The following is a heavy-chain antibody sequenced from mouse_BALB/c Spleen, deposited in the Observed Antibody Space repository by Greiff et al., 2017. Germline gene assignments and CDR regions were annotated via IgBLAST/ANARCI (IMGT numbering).Heavy chain of an antibody. V-gene: IGHV3-2*02. Sequence: EVKLQESGPGLVKPSQSLSLTCTVTGYSITSDYAWNWIRQFPGNKLEWMGYISYSGSTSYNPSLKSRISITRDTSKNQFFLQLNSVTTEDTATYYCARNYGKSPFDYWGQGTTLTVSS. CDR3: ARNYGKSPFDY. CDR2: ISYSGST. CDR1: GYSITSDYA. D-gene: IGHD1-2*01. J-gene: IGHJ2*01.